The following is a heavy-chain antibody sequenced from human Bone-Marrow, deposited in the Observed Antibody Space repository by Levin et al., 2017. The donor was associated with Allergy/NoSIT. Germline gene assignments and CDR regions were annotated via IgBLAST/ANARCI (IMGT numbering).Heavy chain of an antibody. Sequence: GESLKISCAASGFTFSSSAMSWVRQAPGKGLEWVSVITDGGNTYYADSVKGRFTISRDSSKNTLYLQLNSLRVEDTAVYYCAKLVGYWGQGTLVTVSA. D-gene: IGHD6-13*01. CDR2: ITDGGNT. J-gene: IGHJ4*02. CDR1: GFTFSSSA. V-gene: IGHV3-23*01. CDR3: AKLVGY.